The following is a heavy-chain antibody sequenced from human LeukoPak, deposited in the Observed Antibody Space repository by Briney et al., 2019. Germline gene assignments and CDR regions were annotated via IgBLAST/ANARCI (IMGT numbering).Heavy chain of an antibody. CDR2: ISGSGGST. CDR1: GFTFSSYA. V-gene: IGHV3-23*01. D-gene: IGHD6-13*01. Sequence: PGGSLRLSCAASGFTFSSYAMSWVRQAPGKGLEWVSAISGSGGSTYYADSVKGRFTISRDNSKNTLYLQMNSLRAEDTAVYYCAKDKIAAAGTGYYFDYWGQGTLVTVSS. J-gene: IGHJ4*02. CDR3: AKDKIAAAGTGYYFDY.